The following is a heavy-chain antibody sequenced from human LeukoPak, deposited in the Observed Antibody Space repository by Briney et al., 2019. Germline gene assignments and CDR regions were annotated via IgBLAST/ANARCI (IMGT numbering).Heavy chain of an antibody. CDR3: AKDIVVVGRGTGWFGP. J-gene: IGHJ5*02. V-gene: IGHV1-8*01. CDR2: MNPNSGNT. CDR1: GYTFTSYD. D-gene: IGHD2-2*01. Sequence: GASVKVSCKASGYTFTSYDINWVRQATGQGLEWMGWMNPNSGNTGYAQKFQGRVTMTRNTSISTAYMELSSLRSEDTAVYYCAKDIVVVGRGTGWFGPWGQGTLVTVSS.